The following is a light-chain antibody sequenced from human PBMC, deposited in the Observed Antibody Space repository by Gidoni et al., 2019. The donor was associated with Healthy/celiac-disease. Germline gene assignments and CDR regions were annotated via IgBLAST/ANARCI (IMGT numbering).Light chain of an antibody. CDR3: QQYYSTPHT. CDR2: WAS. V-gene: IGKV4-1*01. Sequence: DIVMTQSPDSLAVSLGERATINCKSSQSVLYSSNNKNYLAWYQQKPGQPPKLLIYWASTRESGVPDRFSGSGSGTDFTLTISRLQAEDVAVYYCQQYYSTPHTFGGXTKVEIK. CDR1: QSVLYSSNNKNY. J-gene: IGKJ4*01.